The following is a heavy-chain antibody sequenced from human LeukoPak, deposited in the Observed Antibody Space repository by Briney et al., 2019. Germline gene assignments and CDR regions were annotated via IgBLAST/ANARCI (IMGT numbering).Heavy chain of an antibody. V-gene: IGHV4-59*01. CDR3: ARDDYNPMDV. Sequence: SEALSLTCTVSGGSISSYYWNWIRQPPGKGLEWIGYVHYSGSTSYNPSLKSRVTISADTSKNQFSLKLTSVTAADTAVYYCARDDYNPMDVWGQGTTVTVSS. J-gene: IGHJ6*02. CDR2: VHYSGST. CDR1: GGSISSYY. D-gene: IGHD4-11*01.